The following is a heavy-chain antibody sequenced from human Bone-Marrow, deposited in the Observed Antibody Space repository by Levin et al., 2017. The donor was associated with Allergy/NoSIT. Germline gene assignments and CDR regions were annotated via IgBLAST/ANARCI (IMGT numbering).Heavy chain of an antibody. V-gene: IGHV5-51*01. J-gene: IGHJ6*02. CDR2: IYPGDSDT. D-gene: IGHD2-2*01. CDR3: ARQLLGYCSSTSCYYYGMDV. Sequence: GESLKISCKGSGYSFTSYWIGWVRQMPGKGLEWMGIIYPGDSDTRYSPSFQGQVTISADKSISTAYLQWSSLKASDTAMYYCARQLLGYCSSTSCYYYGMDVWGQGTTVTVSS. CDR1: GYSFTSYW.